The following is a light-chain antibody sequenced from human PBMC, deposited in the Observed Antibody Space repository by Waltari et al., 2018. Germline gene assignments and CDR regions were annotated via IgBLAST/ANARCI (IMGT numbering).Light chain of an antibody. Sequence: QSALTQPASVSGSPGQSITISCTGTSSDVGGYNYVSWYQQHPGKAPKLMIYEVSNRHSWVSNRFSGSKSGNTASLTISGLQAEDEADYYCSSYTSSSTLPWVFGGGTKLTVL. CDR2: EVS. V-gene: IGLV2-14*01. J-gene: IGLJ3*02. CDR3: SSYTSSSTLPWV. CDR1: SSDVGGYNY.